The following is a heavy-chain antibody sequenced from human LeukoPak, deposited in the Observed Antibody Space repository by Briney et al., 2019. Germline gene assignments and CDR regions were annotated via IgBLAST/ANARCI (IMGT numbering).Heavy chain of an antibody. J-gene: IGHJ3*02. D-gene: IGHD3-22*01. CDR2: ISSSSSYI. CDR1: GFTFSSYS. V-gene: IGHV3-21*01. CDR3: ARGRYYDSSGYYYGAFDI. Sequence: PGGSLRLSCAASGFTFSSYSMNWVRQAPGKGLEWVSSISSSSSYIYYADSVKGRFTISRDNAKNSLYLQMNSLRAEDTAVYYCARGRYYDSSGYYYGAFDIWGQGTMVTVSS.